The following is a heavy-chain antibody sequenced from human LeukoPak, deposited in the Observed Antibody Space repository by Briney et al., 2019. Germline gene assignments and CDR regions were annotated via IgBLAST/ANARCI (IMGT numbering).Heavy chain of an antibody. V-gene: IGHV4-59*01. CDR3: ARGGTYCSSTSCYFDY. CDR1: GGSMSSYY. J-gene: IGHJ4*02. CDR2: IYYSGST. D-gene: IGHD2-2*01. Sequence: SETLSLTCTLSGGSMSSYYWSWIRQPPGKGREWIGYIYYSGSTNYNPSLKSRVTISVDTSKNQFSLKLSSVTAADTAVYYCARGGTYCSSTSCYFDYWGQGTLVTVSS.